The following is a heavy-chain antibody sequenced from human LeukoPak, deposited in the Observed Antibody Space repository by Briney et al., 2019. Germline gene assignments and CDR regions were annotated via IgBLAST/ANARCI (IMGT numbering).Heavy chain of an antibody. CDR3: AKDMGTAVITGWYFDL. CDR1: GFTFDDYA. V-gene: IGHV3-9*01. J-gene: IGHJ2*01. D-gene: IGHD4-11*01. Sequence: GGSLRLSCAASGFTFDDYAMHWVRQAPGKGLECVSGISWNSGNIVYADSVKGRFTISRDNAKKSLYLQMNSLRAEDTALYYCAKDMGTAVITGWYFDLWGRGTLVTVSS. CDR2: ISWNSGNI.